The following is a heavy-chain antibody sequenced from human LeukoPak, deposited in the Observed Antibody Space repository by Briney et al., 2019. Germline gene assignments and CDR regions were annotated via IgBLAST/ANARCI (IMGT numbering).Heavy chain of an antibody. CDR3: ARVSFGYCSSTSCPPPDY. CDR1: GYTFTSYY. Sequence: ASVKVSCKASGYTFTSYYMHWVRQAPGQGLEWMGIINPSGGSTSYAQKFQGRVTMTRDTSTSTVYMELSSLRSEDTAVYYCARVSFGYCSSTSCPPPDYWGQGTLVTVSS. V-gene: IGHV1-46*01. D-gene: IGHD2-2*01. J-gene: IGHJ4*02. CDR2: INPSGGST.